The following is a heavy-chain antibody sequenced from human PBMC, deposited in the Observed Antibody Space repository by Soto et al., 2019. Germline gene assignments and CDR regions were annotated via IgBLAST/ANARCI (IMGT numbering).Heavy chain of an antibody. V-gene: IGHV4-4*07. CDR2: IYTSGST. D-gene: IGHD2-2*02. CDR3: ARDHVPYCGSTSCYTHWLDP. J-gene: IGHJ5*01. Sequence: SETLSLTCTVSGGSISSYYWSWIRQPAGKGLEWIGRIYTSGSTNYNPSLKSRVTISVDTTKNQFSLKLSSVTAAETAAYYCARDHVPYCGSTSCYTHWLDPWGQGTLVTVSS. CDR1: GGSISSYY.